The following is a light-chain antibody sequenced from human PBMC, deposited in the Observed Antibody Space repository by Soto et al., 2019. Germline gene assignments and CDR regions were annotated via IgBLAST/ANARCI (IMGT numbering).Light chain of an antibody. J-gene: IGKJ1*01. CDR2: WAS. CDR1: QSVLDSSDNKNY. V-gene: IGKV4-1*01. Sequence: DIVMTQSPDALAVSLDAGATIKCKGPQSVLDSSDNKNYLTWYQQKPGQPPKVLIYWASTRESGVPDRFSGSGSGTDFTLTISSLQAEDVAVYYCQQYYTTPRTFGQGTKVDI. CDR3: QQYYTTPRT.